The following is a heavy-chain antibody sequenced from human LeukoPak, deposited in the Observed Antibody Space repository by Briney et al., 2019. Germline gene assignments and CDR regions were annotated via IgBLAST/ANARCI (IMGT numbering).Heavy chain of an antibody. D-gene: IGHD2-2*01. CDR1: GDSISSADYY. V-gene: IGHV4-30-4*08. J-gene: IGHJ4*02. Sequence: SETLSLTCTVSGDSISSADYYWTWIRQPPGKGLELVGFIYYSGSTKYNPSLKSRVTISAATSKTQFSLRLSYATAADTAVYYCARLYCSSTSCFLFDYWGQGTLVTVSS. CDR2: IYYSGST. CDR3: ARLYCSSTSCFLFDY.